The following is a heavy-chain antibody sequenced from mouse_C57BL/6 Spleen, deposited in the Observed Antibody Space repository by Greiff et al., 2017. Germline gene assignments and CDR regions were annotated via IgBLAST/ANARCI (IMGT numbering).Heavy chain of an antibody. CDR2: IAPETGGT. CDR3: TREGHYYGSSSGFAY. CDR1: GYTFTDYE. D-gene: IGHD1-1*01. Sequence: VQLQQSGAELVRPGASVTLSCKASGYTFTDYEMHWVKQTPVHGLEWIGAIAPETGGTAYNQKFKGKAILTADKSSSTAYMELRSLTSEDSAVYYCTREGHYYGSSSGFAYWGQGTLVTVSA. J-gene: IGHJ3*01. V-gene: IGHV1-15*01.